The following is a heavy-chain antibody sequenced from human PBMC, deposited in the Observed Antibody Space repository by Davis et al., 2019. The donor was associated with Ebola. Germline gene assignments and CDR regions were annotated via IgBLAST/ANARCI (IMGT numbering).Heavy chain of an antibody. CDR1: GFTFSSYA. D-gene: IGHD3-3*01. V-gene: IGHV3-30-3*01. Sequence: PGGSLRLSCAASGFTFSSYAMHWVRQAPGKGLEWVAVISYDGSNKYYADSVKGRFTISRDNSKNTLYLQMNSLRAEDTAVYYCAKDQRFLEWLSQYYWGQGTLVTVSS. CDR2: ISYDGSNK. CDR3: AKDQRFLEWLSQYY. J-gene: IGHJ4*02.